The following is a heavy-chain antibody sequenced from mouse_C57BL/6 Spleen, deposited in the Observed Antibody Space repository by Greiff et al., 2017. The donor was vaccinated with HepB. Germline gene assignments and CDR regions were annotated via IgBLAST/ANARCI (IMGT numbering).Heavy chain of an antibody. V-gene: IGHV5-12*01. CDR2: ISNGGGST. J-gene: IGHJ4*01. Sequence: EVQLVESGGGLVQPGGSLKLSCAASGFTFSDYYMYWVRQTPEKRLEWVAYISNGGGSTYYPDTVKGRFTISRDNAKNTLYLQMSRLKSEDTAMYYCARQGYDYDAMDYWGQGTSVTVSS. CDR1: GFTFSDYY. D-gene: IGHD2-10*02. CDR3: ARQGYDYDAMDY.